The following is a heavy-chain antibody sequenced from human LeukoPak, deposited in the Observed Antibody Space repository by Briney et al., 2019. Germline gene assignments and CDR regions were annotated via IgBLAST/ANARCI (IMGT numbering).Heavy chain of an antibody. CDR2: IYYSGST. J-gene: IGHJ5*02. Sequence: SETLSLTCTVSGGSISSGGYYWSWIRQPPGKGLEWIGSIYYSGSTNYNPSLKSRVTISVDTSKNQFSLKLSSVTAADTAVYYCARGCIAAAGLKYNWFDPWGQGTLVTVSS. V-gene: IGHV4-39*07. CDR1: GGSISSGGYY. CDR3: ARGCIAAAGLKYNWFDP. D-gene: IGHD6-13*01.